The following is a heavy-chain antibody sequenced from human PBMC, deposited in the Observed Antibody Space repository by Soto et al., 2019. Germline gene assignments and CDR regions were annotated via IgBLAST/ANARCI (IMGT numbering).Heavy chain of an antibody. CDR1: GFTFSSYA. D-gene: IGHD2-15*01. CDR2: ISGSGGST. J-gene: IGHJ6*02. Sequence: GGSLRLSCAASGFTFSSYAMSWVRQAPGKGLEWVSAISGSGGSTYYADSVKGRFTISRDNSKNTLYLQMNSLRAEDTAVYCCAKDGGYCSGGSCYSYYYYGMDVWGQGTTVTVSS. V-gene: IGHV3-23*01. CDR3: AKDGGYCSGGSCYSYYYYGMDV.